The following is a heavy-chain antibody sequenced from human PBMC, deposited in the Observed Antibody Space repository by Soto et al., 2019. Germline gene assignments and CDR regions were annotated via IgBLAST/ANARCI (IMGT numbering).Heavy chain of an antibody. D-gene: IGHD3-3*02. Sequence: QVHLVESGGGMVQPGRSLRLSCAASGFSFSDYVIHWVRQAAGKGLEWVASMTYDGATEYYADAVKGRFTMSRDNSKRTLSLQMNSLRPEDTAVYYCARVRLSIAVNDALDVWGQGTTVTVSS. CDR3: ARVRLSIAVNDALDV. CDR1: GFSFSDYV. V-gene: IGHV3-30*14. J-gene: IGHJ3*01. CDR2: MTYDGATE.